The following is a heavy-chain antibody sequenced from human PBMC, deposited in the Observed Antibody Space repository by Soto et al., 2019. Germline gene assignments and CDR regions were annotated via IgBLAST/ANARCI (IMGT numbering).Heavy chain of an antibody. CDR3: AWRGPGTYFDY. Sequence: GASVKVSCKASGGTFSSYAISWVRQAPGQGLEWMGGIIPIFGTANYAQKFQGRVTITADESTSTAYMELSSLRSEDTAVYYCAWRGPGTYFDYWGQGTLVTVSS. J-gene: IGHJ4*02. V-gene: IGHV1-69*13. CDR1: GGTFSSYA. CDR2: IIPIFGTA. D-gene: IGHD6-13*01.